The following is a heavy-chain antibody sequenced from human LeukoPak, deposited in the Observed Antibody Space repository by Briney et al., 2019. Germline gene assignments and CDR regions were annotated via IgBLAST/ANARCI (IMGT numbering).Heavy chain of an antibody. D-gene: IGHD1-26*01. Sequence: PGGSLRLSCAASGFTVSSNYVSWVRQPPGKGLEWVGVIYSGGSTYYADSVKGRFTISRHNSKTTLYLPMNSLRAEDTAVYYCARTQALWYSGSYFFDYWGQGTLVTVSS. V-gene: IGHV3-53*04. CDR1: GFTVSSNY. CDR3: ARTQALWYSGSYFFDY. CDR2: IYSGGST. J-gene: IGHJ4*02.